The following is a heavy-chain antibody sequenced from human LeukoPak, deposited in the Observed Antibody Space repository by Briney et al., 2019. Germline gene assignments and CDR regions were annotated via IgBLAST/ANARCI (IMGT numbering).Heavy chain of an antibody. CDR3: AREIGGSSWPGVRFDP. D-gene: IGHD6-13*01. Sequence: PSETLSLTCTVSGGSISSSSYYWGWIRQPPGKGLEWIGSIYYSGSTYYNPSLKSRVTMSVDTSKNQFSLNLNSVTAADTAVYYCAREIGGSSWPGVRFDPWGQGILVTVSS. V-gene: IGHV4-39*07. J-gene: IGHJ5*02. CDR1: GGSISSSSYY. CDR2: IYYSGST.